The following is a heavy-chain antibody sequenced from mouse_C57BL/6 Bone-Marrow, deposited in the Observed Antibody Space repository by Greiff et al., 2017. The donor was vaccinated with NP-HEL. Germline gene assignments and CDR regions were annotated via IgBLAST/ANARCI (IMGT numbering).Heavy chain of an antibody. V-gene: IGHV1-50*01. CDR1: GYTFTSYW. Sequence: QVQLKQPGAELVKPGASVKLSCKASGYTFTSYWMPWVKQRPGQGLEWIGELDPSDSYTNYNQKFKGKAKLTVDTSSSTAYMQLSSLTSEDSAVYYCARKKGTYYYGSSWFAYWGQGTLVTVSA. CDR2: LDPSDSYT. J-gene: IGHJ3*01. D-gene: IGHD1-1*01. CDR3: ARKKGTYYYGSSWFAY.